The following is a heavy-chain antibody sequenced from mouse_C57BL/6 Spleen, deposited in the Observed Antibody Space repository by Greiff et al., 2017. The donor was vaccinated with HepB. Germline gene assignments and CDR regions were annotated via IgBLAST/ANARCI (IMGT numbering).Heavy chain of an antibody. CDR3: AREESTMVTTGDYFDY. CDR1: GYTFTSYW. V-gene: IGHV1-52*01. CDR2: IDPSDSET. D-gene: IGHD2-2*01. J-gene: IGHJ2*01. Sequence: VQLQQPGAELVRPGSSVKLSCKASGYTFTSYWMHWVKQRPIQGLEWIGNIDPSDSETHYNQKFKDKATLTVDKSSSTAYMQLSSRTSEDSAVYYCAREESTMVTTGDYFDYWGQGTTLTVSS.